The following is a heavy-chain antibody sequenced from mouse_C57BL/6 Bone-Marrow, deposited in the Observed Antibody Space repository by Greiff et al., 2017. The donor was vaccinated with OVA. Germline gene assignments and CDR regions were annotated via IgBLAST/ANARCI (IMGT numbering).Heavy chain of an antibody. Sequence: QVQLQQPGAELVKPGASVKVSCKASGYTFTSYWMHWVKQRPGQGLEWIGRIHPSDSDTNYNQKFKGKATLTVDKSSSTAYMQLSSLTSEDSAVYYCAMDYDYDVPFAYWGQGTLVTVSA. J-gene: IGHJ3*01. V-gene: IGHV1-74*01. CDR3: AMDYDYDVPFAY. D-gene: IGHD2-4*01. CDR2: IHPSDSDT. CDR1: GYTFTSYW.